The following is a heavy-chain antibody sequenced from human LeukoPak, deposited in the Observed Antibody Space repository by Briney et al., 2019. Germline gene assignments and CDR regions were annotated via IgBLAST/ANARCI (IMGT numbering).Heavy chain of an antibody. CDR3: ARPPYDSSGYYLRDY. CDR1: GYSFTSYW. Sequence: GESLKISCKGSGYSFTSYWIGWVRQMPGKGLEWMGIIYPGDSDTRYSPSFQGQVTISADKSISTAYLQWSSLEASDTAMYYCARPPYDSSGYYLRDYWGQGTLVTVSS. D-gene: IGHD3-22*01. J-gene: IGHJ4*02. CDR2: IYPGDSDT. V-gene: IGHV5-51*01.